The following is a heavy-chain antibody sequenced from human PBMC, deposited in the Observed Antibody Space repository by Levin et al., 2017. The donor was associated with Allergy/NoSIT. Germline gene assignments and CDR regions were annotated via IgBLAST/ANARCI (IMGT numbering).Heavy chain of an antibody. CDR2: INQDGSEK. J-gene: IGHJ4*02. D-gene: IGHD2-15*01. CDR1: GFSFSSHW. V-gene: IGHV3-7*01. CDR3: ARDGVDAGVYFDY. Sequence: LSLTCAASGFSFSSHWMSWVRQAPGKGLEWVANINQDGSEKYYVDSVKGRLTVSRDNAKNSLYLQMSSLRAEDTAVYYCARDGVDAGVYFDYWGQGTLVTVSS.